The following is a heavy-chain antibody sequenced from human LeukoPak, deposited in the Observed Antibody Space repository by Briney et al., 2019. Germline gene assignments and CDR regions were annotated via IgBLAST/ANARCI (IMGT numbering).Heavy chain of an antibody. D-gene: IGHD3-22*01. CDR3: ASSRGHDSSGYFDY. V-gene: IGHV1-18*01. CDR2: ISAYNGNT. Sequence: ASVKVSCKASGYTFTSYGISWVRQAPGQGLEWMGWISAYNGNTNYAQKLQGRVTMTTDTSTSTAYMELRSLRSDDTAVYYWASSRGHDSSGYFDYWGQGTLVTVSS. J-gene: IGHJ4*02. CDR1: GYTFTSYG.